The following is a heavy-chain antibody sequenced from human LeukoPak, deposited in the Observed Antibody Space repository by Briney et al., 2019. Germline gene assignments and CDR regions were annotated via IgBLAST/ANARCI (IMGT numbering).Heavy chain of an antibody. CDR3: AKARAYDYVWGSLDY. D-gene: IGHD3-16*01. CDR2: IYSGGST. V-gene: IGHV3-66*01. Sequence: PGGSLRLSCAASGFTVSSNYMSWVRQAPGKGLEWVSVIYSGGSTYYADSVKGRFTISRDNSKNTLYLQMNSLRAEDMAVYYCAKARAYDYVWGSLDYWGQGTLVTVSS. CDR1: GFTVSSNY. J-gene: IGHJ4*02.